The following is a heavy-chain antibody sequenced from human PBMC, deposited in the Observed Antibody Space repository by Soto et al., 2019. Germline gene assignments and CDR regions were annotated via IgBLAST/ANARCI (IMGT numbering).Heavy chain of an antibody. Sequence: GGSLRLSCAASGFTFSNAWMNWVRQAPGKGLEWVGRIKSKTDGGTTDYAAPVKGRFTISRDDSKNTLYLQMNSLKTEDTAVYYCTTPYSSGWNHPVYYYYGMDVWGQGTTVTVSS. CDR1: GFTFSNAW. J-gene: IGHJ6*02. V-gene: IGHV3-15*07. CDR2: IKSKTDGGTT. D-gene: IGHD6-19*01. CDR3: TTPYSSGWNHPVYYYYGMDV.